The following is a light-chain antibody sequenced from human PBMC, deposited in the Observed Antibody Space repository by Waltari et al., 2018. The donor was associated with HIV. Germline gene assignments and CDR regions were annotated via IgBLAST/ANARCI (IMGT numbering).Light chain of an antibody. CDR2: SNN. J-gene: IGLJ3*02. V-gene: IGLV1-44*01. CDR1: SSNIGSKI. CDR3: AAWDDSLNAWV. Sequence: QSVLTQPPSASGTPGQRVSISCYGSSSNIGSKIVTWYQQLPGTAPKLIIYSNNQRPSGVPDRFSGAKSGTSATLASSGLQSEDEADYYCAAWDDSLNAWVFGGGTKLTVL.